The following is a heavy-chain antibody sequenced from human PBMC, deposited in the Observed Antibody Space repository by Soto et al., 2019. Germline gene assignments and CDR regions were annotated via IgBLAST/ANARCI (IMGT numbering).Heavy chain of an antibody. CDR1: GFTFRSYG. J-gene: IGHJ6*02. Sequence: GGSQRLSCAASGFTFRSYGMNWVRQAPGKGLEWVSYISSSSSTIYYADSVKGRFTISRDNAKNSLYLQMNSLRDEDTAVYYCARGRYYDFFSGMDVWGQGTTVTVSS. V-gene: IGHV3-48*02. CDR2: ISSSSSTI. CDR3: ARGRYYDFFSGMDV. D-gene: IGHD3-3*01.